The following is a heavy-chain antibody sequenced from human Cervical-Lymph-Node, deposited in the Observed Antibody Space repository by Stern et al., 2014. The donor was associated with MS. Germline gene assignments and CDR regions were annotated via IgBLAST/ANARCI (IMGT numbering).Heavy chain of an antibody. D-gene: IGHD3-3*01. CDR2: IDPNSGDT. V-gene: IGHV1-2*02. CDR3: AKEKIFVVGPDTFHYYGLDV. Sequence: QLVESGAEVKAPGASVKVSCKASGYTFTGYYIHWVRQAPGEGLEWMGWIDPNSGDTHYAQKFQGRVSLTGDTSITTTYMEMNRLRSDDTAIYYCAKEKIFVVGPDTFHYYGLDVWGPGTTVTVSS. J-gene: IGHJ6*02. CDR1: GYTFTGYY.